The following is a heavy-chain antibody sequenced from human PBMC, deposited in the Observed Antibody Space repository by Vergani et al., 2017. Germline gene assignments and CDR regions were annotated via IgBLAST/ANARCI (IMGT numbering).Heavy chain of an antibody. CDR2: IYISGST. Sequence: QVQLQESGPGLVKPSETLSLTCTVSGGSISSGSYYWSWIRQPAGKGLEWIGRIYISGSTNYNPFLKSRVTISVDTSKNQFSLKLSSATAADTAVYFCARGGEYNWNDNNWFEFWGQGILVTVSS. J-gene: IGHJ5*01. D-gene: IGHD1-1*01. CDR1: GGSISSGSYY. CDR3: ARGGEYNWNDNNWFEF. V-gene: IGHV4-61*02.